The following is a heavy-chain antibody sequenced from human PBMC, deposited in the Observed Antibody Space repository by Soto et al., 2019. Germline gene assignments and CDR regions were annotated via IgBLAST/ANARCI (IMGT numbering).Heavy chain of an antibody. Sequence: SETLSLTCAVSGGSISSSNWWSWVRQPPGKGLEWIGEVYHTGTTKYNPSLKNRVTISVDKSNNQFSLDLKSVTAADTAVYYCANLPPSLVVTVLPMPSWGQGTLVTVSS. CDR2: VYHTGTT. CDR3: ANLPPSLVVTVLPMPS. D-gene: IGHD2-2*01. V-gene: IGHV4-4*02. CDR1: GGSISSSNW. J-gene: IGHJ1*01.